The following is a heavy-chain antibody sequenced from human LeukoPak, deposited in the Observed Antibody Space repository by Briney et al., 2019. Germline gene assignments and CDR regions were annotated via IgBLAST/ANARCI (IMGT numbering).Heavy chain of an antibody. Sequence: PGGSLRLSCAASGFTFSSYAMSWVRQAPGKGLEWVSGISGSGGSTYYADSAKGRFTISRDNSKITLSLQMNSLRVEDTAVYYCAKVPRPDWSLDWFDPWGQGTLVTVSS. CDR1: GFTFSSYA. J-gene: IGHJ5*02. V-gene: IGHV3-23*01. CDR3: AKVPRPDWSLDWFDP. CDR2: ISGSGGST. D-gene: IGHD3-9*01.